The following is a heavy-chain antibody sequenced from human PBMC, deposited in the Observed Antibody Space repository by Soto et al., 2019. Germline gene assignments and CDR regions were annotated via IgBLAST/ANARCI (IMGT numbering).Heavy chain of an antibody. V-gene: IGHV3-23*01. CDR1: GFTFSTYA. J-gene: IGHJ6*02. CDR2: ISHTAAST. Sequence: GGSLRLSCAASGFTFSTYAMSWVRQAPGKRLEWVSVISHTAASTYYAGSVKGRFTISRDNSMSTLYLQLNSLRAEDSAVYYCAKPMAGYTSTWYSHYYYGMDVWGQGTTVTVSS. D-gene: IGHD6-13*01. CDR3: AKPMAGYTSTWYSHYYYGMDV.